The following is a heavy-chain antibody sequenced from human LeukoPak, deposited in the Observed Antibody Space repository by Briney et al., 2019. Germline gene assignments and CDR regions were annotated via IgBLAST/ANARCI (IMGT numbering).Heavy chain of an antibody. Sequence: GGSLRLSCAASGFTFSSYGMHWVRQAPGKGLEWVAVIWFDGSNKYYADSVKGRFTISRDNSKNTLYLQMNSLRGEDTAVYYCAREHRAAAYAPGVWGQGTTVTVSS. D-gene: IGHD6-13*01. V-gene: IGHV3-33*01. CDR1: GFTFSSYG. J-gene: IGHJ6*02. CDR2: IWFDGSNK. CDR3: AREHRAAAYAPGV.